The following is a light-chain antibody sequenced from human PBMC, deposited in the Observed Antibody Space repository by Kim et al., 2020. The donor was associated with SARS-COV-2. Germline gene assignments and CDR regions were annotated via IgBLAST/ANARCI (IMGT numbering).Light chain of an antibody. V-gene: IGLV1-44*01. CDR2: TNI. Sequence: QSVLTQPPSASGTPGQRVTIPCSGSTSNIGRNIVNWYQQLPGTAPKVLIYTNIQRPSGVPDRFSGSKSGTSASLAISGLKSEDEADYYCSAWDDSLNSHVLANGTRVTVL. CDR3: SAWDDSLNSHV. J-gene: IGLJ1*01. CDR1: TSNIGRNI.